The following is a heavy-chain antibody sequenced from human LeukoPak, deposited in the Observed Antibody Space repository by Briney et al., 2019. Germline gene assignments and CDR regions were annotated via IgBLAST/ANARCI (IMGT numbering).Heavy chain of an antibody. CDR1: GFTFDDYA. J-gene: IGHJ4*02. CDR3: ARGGDPDY. V-gene: IGHV3-9*01. D-gene: IGHD2-21*02. CDR2: ISWNSGSI. Sequence: GGSLRLSCAASGFTFDDYAMDWVRQAPGKGLEWVSGISWNSGSIGYTGSVKGRFTISRDNAKNSLYLQMNSLRAEDTAVYYCARGGDPDYWGQGTLVTVSS.